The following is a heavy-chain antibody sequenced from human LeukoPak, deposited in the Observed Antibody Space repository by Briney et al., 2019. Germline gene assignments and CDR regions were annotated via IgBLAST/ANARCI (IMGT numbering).Heavy chain of an antibody. J-gene: IGHJ3*02. CDR2: INHSGST. CDR1: GYSISSGYY. CDR3: ATRLVQWNAFGI. D-gene: IGHD1-26*01. Sequence: SETLSLTCTVSGYSISSGYYWSWIRQPPGKGLEWIGEINHSGSTNYNPSLKSRVTISVDTSKNQFSLKLSSVTAADTAVYYCATRLVQWNAFGIWGQGTMVTVSS. V-gene: IGHV4-38-2*02.